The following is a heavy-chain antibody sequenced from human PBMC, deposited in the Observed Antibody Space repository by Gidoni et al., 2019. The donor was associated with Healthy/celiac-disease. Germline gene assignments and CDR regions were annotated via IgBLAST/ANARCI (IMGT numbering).Heavy chain of an antibody. Sequence: EVQLLESGGGLVQPGGSLRLSCAASGFTFGSYSMSWVRQAPGKGLEWVSAISGSGGSTYYADSVKGRFTISRDKSKNTLYLQMNSLRAEDTAVYYCAKVGRYGSGSPDAFDIWGQGTMVTVSS. CDR1: GFTFGSYS. CDR2: ISGSGGST. D-gene: IGHD3-10*01. CDR3: AKVGRYGSGSPDAFDI. J-gene: IGHJ3*02. V-gene: IGHV3-23*01.